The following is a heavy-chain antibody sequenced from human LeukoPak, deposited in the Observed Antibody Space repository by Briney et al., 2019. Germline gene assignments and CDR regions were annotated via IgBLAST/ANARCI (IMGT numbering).Heavy chain of an antibody. CDR2: IASGTT. J-gene: IGHJ4*02. CDR3: ARADIAGSSSNFDY. CDR1: GDAISTYY. D-gene: IGHD6-13*01. V-gene: IGHV4-59*12. Sequence: PSETLSLTCTVSGDAISTYYWNWIRQTPGKGLEWVGHIASGTTDYNPSLKSRVTISVDKSKNQFSLKLSSVTAADTAVYYCARADIAGSSSNFDYWGQGTLVTVSS.